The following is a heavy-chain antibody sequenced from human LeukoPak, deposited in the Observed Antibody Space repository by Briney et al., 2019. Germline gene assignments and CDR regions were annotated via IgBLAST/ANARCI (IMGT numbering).Heavy chain of an antibody. J-gene: IGHJ6*03. CDR1: GGSISSYY. Sequence: PSETLSPTCTVSGGSISSYYWSWIRQPPGKGLEWIGYIYYSGSTNYNPSLKSRVTISVDTSKNQFSLKLSSVTAADTAVYYCARATPPVIAAAGRPGHMDVWGKGTTVTVSS. CDR2: IYYSGST. V-gene: IGHV4-59*01. CDR3: ARATPPVIAAAGRPGHMDV. D-gene: IGHD6-13*01.